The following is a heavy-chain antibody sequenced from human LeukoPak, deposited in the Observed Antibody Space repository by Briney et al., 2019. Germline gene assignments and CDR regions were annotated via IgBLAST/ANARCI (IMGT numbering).Heavy chain of an antibody. CDR1: GFTIRSYA. J-gene: IGHJ4*02. V-gene: IGHV3-53*01. CDR3: ARRAGEYSHPYDY. CDR2: IYSGGNT. Sequence: GGSLRLSCAASGFTIRSYAMRWVRQAPGKGLEWVSLIYSGGNTHYSDSVKGRFTISRDNSKNTLYLQMNSLRAEDTAIYYCARRAGEYSHPYDYWGQGTLVTVSS. D-gene: IGHD2-15*01.